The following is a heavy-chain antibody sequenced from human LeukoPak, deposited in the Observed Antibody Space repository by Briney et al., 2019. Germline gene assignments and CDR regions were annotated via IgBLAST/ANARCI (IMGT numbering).Heavy chain of an antibody. Sequence: GGSLRLSCAASGFSFSTYGMHWVRQAPGKGRVGLAVIWYGGSNKYYADSVKGRFTISRDNSKNTLYLPMDSLRAEETAVYSCARVVDPDRIAAAGIDYWGQGTLVTVSS. D-gene: IGHD6-13*01. CDR2: IWYGGSNK. CDR1: GFSFSTYG. V-gene: IGHV3-33*01. CDR3: ARVVDPDRIAAAGIDY. J-gene: IGHJ4*02.